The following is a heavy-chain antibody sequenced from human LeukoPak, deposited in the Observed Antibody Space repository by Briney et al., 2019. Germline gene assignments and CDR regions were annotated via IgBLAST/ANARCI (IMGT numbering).Heavy chain of an antibody. CDR3: AKGGGRGYSYVFDY. J-gene: IGHJ4*02. Sequence: GRSLRLSCAASGFXFSSYGIHWVRQAPGKGLEWVAVISYDGSNKYYADSVKGRFTISRDNSKNTLYLQMNSLRAEDTAVYYCAKGGGRGYSYVFDYWGQGTLVTVPS. CDR2: ISYDGSNK. CDR1: GFXFSSYG. D-gene: IGHD5-18*01. V-gene: IGHV3-30*18.